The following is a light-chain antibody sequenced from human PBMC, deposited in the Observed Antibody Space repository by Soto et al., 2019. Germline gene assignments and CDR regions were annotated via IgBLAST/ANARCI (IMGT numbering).Light chain of an antibody. J-gene: IGKJ3*01. CDR1: QSVLYSSNNKNY. Sequence: DIVMTQSPDSLAASLGERATINCKSSQSVLYSSNNKNYLAWYQQKPGQPPKMVIYWASTRESGVPDRFSGSGSGTDFTLTISSLQAEDVAVYYCQQYYSAPFTFGPGTKVDIK. CDR2: WAS. CDR3: QQYYSAPFT. V-gene: IGKV4-1*01.